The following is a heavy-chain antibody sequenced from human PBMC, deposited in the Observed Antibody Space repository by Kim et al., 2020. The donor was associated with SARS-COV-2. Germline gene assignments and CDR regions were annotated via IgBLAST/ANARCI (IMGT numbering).Heavy chain of an antibody. CDR3: ARRTTLGTVSVPFD. Sequence: SETLSLTCTVSGGSISSSNWWRWARYPARGGLEWRGEIYHSGSNDYNKPSKSRSTSSLDKNNNQSFLKMSTVTAAATAVYYWARRTTLGTVSVPFD. CDR1: GGSISSSNW. CDR2: IYHSGSN. V-gene: IGHV4-4*02. J-gene: IGHJ3*01. D-gene: IGHD3-16*01.